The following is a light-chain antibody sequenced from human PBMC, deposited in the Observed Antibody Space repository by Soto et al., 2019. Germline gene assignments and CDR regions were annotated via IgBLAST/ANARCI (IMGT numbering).Light chain of an antibody. Sequence: DVVMTQTPLSLSVAPGQPASISCKSSQSLLHITGETFLFWYLQKPGQSPQLLIYEVSTRVSGVPDRFSGCESGTDFTPEISRVETDDVGIYYCMQSTQLPPTFGQGTRLGIE. V-gene: IGKV2D-29*02. CDR3: MQSTQLPPT. CDR2: EVS. J-gene: IGKJ5*01. CDR1: QSLLHITGETF.